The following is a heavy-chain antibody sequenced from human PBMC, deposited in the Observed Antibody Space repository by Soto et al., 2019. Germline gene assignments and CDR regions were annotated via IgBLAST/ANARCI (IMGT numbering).Heavy chain of an antibody. CDR2: IFTRDSET. J-gene: IGHJ5*02. CDR1: GHLFNNHW. CDR3: ARGYFDSGHGYDL. V-gene: IGHV5-51*01. D-gene: IGHD3-10*01. Sequence: GESLRISCKGPGHLFNNHWIGWVRQTPGKGLEWMGLIFTRDSETKTSPSFQGHVSFSVDNSINTVYLQWTSLKTTDTGIYFCARGYFDSGHGYDLWGQGALVTVSS.